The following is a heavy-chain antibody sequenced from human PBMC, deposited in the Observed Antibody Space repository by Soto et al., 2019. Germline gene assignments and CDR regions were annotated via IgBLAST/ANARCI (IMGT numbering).Heavy chain of an antibody. D-gene: IGHD6-25*01. CDR2: IIPIFGTP. CDR3: ARWLGGYGGNGMDV. J-gene: IGHJ6*02. Sequence: QVQLVQSGAEVKKPGSSVKVSCKASGGTFSSYAISWVRQAPGQGLEWRGGIIPIFGTPNYAQKFQGRVTITADKSTSTAYMELSSLRSEDTAVYYCARWLGGYGGNGMDVWGQGTTVTVSS. V-gene: IGHV1-69*06. CDR1: GGTFSSYA.